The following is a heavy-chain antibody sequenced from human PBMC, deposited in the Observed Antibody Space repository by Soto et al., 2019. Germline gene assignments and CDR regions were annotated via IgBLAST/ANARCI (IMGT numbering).Heavy chain of an antibody. V-gene: IGHV3-11*05. Sequence: QVQLVESGGGLVKPGGSLRLSCAASGLTFSDYYMSWIRQAPGKGLEWVSYISSSSSYTNYADSVKGRFTISRDNAKNSLYLQMNSLRAEDTAVYYCARGSEYYYYYGMDVWGQGTTVTVSS. CDR3: ARGSEYYYYYGMDV. J-gene: IGHJ6*02. CDR2: ISSSSSYT. CDR1: GLTFSDYY.